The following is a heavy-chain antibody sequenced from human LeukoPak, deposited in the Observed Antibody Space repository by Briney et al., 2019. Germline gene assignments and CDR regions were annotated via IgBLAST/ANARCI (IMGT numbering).Heavy chain of an antibody. D-gene: IGHD6-6*01. CDR1: GGSVSTYY. V-gene: IGHV4-59*02. Sequence: SETLSLTCTVSGGSVSTYYWSWIRQTPGKGLEWIGYIHYSGSTNYNPSLNSRVTISVDTSKNQFSLKVNSLTAADTAVYYCARGTHSSSPIPLDYWGQGTLVTVSS. J-gene: IGHJ4*02. CDR3: ARGTHSSSPIPLDY. CDR2: IHYSGST.